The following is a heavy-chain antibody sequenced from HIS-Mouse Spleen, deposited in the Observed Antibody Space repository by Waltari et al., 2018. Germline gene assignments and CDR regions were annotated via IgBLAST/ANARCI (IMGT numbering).Heavy chain of an antibody. V-gene: IGHV3-30*18. J-gene: IGHJ4*02. Sequence: QVQLVESGGGVVQPGRSLRLSCAASGFTFSSYGMHWVRQAPGKGLEWVAFISYDGSNKDYADSVKGRFTISRDNSKNTLYLQMNSLRAEDTAVYYCAKDKHHAFDYWGQGTLVTVSS. CDR1: GFTFSSYG. CDR2: ISYDGSNK. CDR3: AKDKHHAFDY.